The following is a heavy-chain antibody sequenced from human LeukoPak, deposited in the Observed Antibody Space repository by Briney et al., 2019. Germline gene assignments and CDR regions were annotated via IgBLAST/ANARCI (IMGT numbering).Heavy chain of an antibody. CDR1: GGSISSYY. V-gene: IGHV4-59*08. J-gene: IGHJ4*02. CDR3: ARHPTTVVPPDY. D-gene: IGHD4-23*01. Sequence: SEALSLTCTVSGGSISSYYWSWIRQPPGKGLEWIGYIYYSGSTNYNPSLKSRVTISVDTSKNQFSLKLSSVTAADTAVYYCARHPTTVVPPDYWGQGTLVTVPS. CDR2: IYYSGST.